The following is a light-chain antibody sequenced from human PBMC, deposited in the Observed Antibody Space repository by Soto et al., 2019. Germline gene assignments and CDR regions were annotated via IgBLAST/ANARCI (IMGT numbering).Light chain of an antibody. V-gene: IGKV1-5*03. CDR1: QSISSW. Sequence: DIQRTQSPPTMSASVGDRVTITCRPSQSISSWLAWYQQKPGKAPKLLIYKASSLESGVPSRFSGSGSGTEFTLTISSLQPDDFATYYCQQYNSYSWTFGQGTKVDIK. CDR2: KAS. J-gene: IGKJ1*01. CDR3: QQYNSYSWT.